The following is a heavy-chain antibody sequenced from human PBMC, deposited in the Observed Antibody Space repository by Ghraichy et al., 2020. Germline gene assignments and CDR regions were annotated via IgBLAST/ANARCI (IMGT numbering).Heavy chain of an antibody. V-gene: IGHV3-23*01. Sequence: GGSLRLSCTASGFIFSNYAMSWARQAPGKGLEWVSGITGSGANTYYADSVKGRFTISRENSKNTLYLQMNSLRVEDTAVYYCAKDHWGGYATSCPSQHDCWGQGTLVTVSS. J-gene: IGHJ4*02. CDR1: GFIFSNYA. CDR3: AKDHWGGYATSCPSQHDC. D-gene: IGHD3-16*01. CDR2: ITGSGANT.